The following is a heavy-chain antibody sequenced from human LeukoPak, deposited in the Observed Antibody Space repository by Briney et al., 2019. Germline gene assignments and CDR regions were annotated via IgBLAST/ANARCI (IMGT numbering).Heavy chain of an antibody. V-gene: IGHV3-74*01. D-gene: IGHD3-22*01. J-gene: IGHJ4*02. CDR3: ARDADLNTMIVVVPFDY. CDR1: GFTFSSYW. Sequence: PGGSLRLSCAASGFTFSSYWMHWVRQAPGKGLVWVSRINSDGSSTSYADSVKGRFTISRENAKNTLYLQMNSLRAEDTAVYYCARDADLNTMIVVVPFDYWGQGTLVTVSS. CDR2: INSDGSST.